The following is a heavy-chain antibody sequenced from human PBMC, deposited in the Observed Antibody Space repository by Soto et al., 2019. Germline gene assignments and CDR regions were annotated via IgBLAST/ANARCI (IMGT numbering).Heavy chain of an antibody. Sequence: GVSLRLSCQASGFNFDNYGMHWVRQAPGKGLEWVAVITYDGSNKYYADSVKGRFTISRDNSKNTLSLHLNTLKPEDTDVYHCAKDRVGGTYYTPLGFWGQGTLVTVSS. CDR2: ITYDGSNK. CDR3: AKDRVGGTYYTPLGF. V-gene: IGHV3-30*18. D-gene: IGHD3-3*01. J-gene: IGHJ4*02. CDR1: GFNFDNYG.